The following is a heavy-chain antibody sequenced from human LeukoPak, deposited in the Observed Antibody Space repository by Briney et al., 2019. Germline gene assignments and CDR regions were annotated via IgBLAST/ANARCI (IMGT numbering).Heavy chain of an antibody. J-gene: IGHJ4*02. CDR1: GGSVSGYC. CDR3: ARGSRAGYHFPFGGGDY. D-gene: IGHD5-24*01. Sequence: SETLSLTCAVDGGSVSGYCWGWIRQPPGRGREWMGEIKQSGSTNYKPSLRSRVTISVDTSKNHFSLKLSSVTAADTAVYYCARGSRAGYHFPFGGGDYWGQGTLVTVSS. CDR2: IKQSGST. V-gene: IGHV4-34*01.